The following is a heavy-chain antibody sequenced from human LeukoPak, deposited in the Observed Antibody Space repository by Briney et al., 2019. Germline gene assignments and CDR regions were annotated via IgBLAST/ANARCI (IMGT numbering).Heavy chain of an antibody. Sequence: SETLSLTCTVSGGSISSYYWSWIRQPPGKGLEWIGYIYYSGSTNYNPSLKSRVTISVDTSKNQFSLQLSSVTAADTAVYYCARDTSSSWPYSTGGMDVWGQGTTVTVSS. CDR2: IYYSGST. D-gene: IGHD6-13*01. J-gene: IGHJ6*02. CDR3: ARDTSSSWPYSTGGMDV. V-gene: IGHV4-59*01. CDR1: GGSISSYY.